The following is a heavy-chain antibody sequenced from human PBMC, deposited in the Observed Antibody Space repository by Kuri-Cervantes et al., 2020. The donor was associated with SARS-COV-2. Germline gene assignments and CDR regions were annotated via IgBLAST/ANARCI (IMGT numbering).Heavy chain of an antibody. CDR2: IKQDGSEK. CDR1: GFTFSSYW. V-gene: IGHV3-7*01. J-gene: IGHJ4*02. Sequence: GESLKISCAASGFTFSSYWMSWVHQAPGKGLEWVANIKQDGSEKYYVDPVKGRFTISRDNAKNSLYLQMNSLRAEDTAVYYCARELTKYSGYDCWGQGTLVTVSS. CDR3: ARELTKYSGYDC. D-gene: IGHD5-12*01.